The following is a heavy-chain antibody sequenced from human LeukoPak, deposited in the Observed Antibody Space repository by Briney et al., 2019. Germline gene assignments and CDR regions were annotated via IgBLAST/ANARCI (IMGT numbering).Heavy chain of an antibody. J-gene: IGHJ4*02. CDR2: INHSGST. CDR1: GGSFSGYY. Sequence: SETLSLTCAVYGGSFSGYYWSWIRQPPGKGLEWIGEINHSGSTNYNPSLKSRVTISVDTSKNQFSLNLSSVTAADTAVYYCAREVSLEYSSDEKFDYWGQGTLVTVSS. V-gene: IGHV4-34*01. D-gene: IGHD6-19*01. CDR3: AREVSLEYSSDEKFDY.